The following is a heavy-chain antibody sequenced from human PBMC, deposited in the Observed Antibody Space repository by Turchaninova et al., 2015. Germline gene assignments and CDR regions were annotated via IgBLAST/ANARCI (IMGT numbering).Heavy chain of an antibody. J-gene: IGHJ4*02. V-gene: IGHV3-33*01. CDR1: GFTFSMYG. Sequence: QVQLVESGGGVVQPGGSLRLSCAAYGFTFSMYGSNWGLQAPGKGLEWVAVIWYDRSEKYYADSGKGRFTIFRDDSKNTLYLEMNSLRAEDTAVYYCARDLSYGGNYYFDYWGQGTLVTVSS. CDR3: ARDLSYGGNYYFDY. D-gene: IGHD4-23*01. CDR2: IWYDRSEK.